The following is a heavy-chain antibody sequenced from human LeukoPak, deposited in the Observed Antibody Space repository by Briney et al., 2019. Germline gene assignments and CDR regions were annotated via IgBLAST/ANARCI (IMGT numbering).Heavy chain of an antibody. V-gene: IGHV3-23*01. CDR2: ISGSGDST. J-gene: IGHJ4*02. D-gene: IGHD2-2*02. CDR3: PKGCASTGCYTSEH. Sequence: PGGSLRLSCAASGFTFNNYAMSWVRQAPGRGLEWVSTISGSGDSTYYADSVKGRFTISRDNSKNTLYLQMNSLRPEDTAVYYCPKGCASTGCYTSEHWGQGTLVTVPS. CDR1: GFTFNNYA.